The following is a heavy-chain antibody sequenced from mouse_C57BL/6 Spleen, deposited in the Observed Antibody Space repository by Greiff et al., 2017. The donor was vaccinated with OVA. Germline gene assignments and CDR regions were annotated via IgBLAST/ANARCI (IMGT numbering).Heavy chain of an antibody. V-gene: IGHV5-17*01. J-gene: IGHJ1*03. CDR3: ARPRFRYFDV. CDR2: ISSGSSTI. D-gene: IGHD1-1*01. CDR1: GFTFSDYG. Sequence: EVKLVESGGGLVKPGGSLKLSCAASGFTFSDYGMHWVRQAPEKGLEWVAYISSGSSTIYYADTVKGRFTISSDNAKNTLFLQMTSLRSEDTAMYYCARPRFRYFDVWGTGTTVTVSS.